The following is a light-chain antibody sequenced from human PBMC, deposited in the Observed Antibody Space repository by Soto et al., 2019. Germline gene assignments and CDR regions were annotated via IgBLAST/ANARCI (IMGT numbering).Light chain of an antibody. Sequence: EFVLTQSPGTLSLSPGERSTLSCRASQSLANSFIAWYQQKPGQAPXLXXYGASTRATGIPARFSGSGSGTDFTLTISSLEPEDFAVYYCQQRSNWPPITFGQGTRLEIK. CDR3: QQRSNWPPIT. V-gene: IGKV3-11*01. CDR2: GAS. CDR1: QSLANSF. J-gene: IGKJ5*01.